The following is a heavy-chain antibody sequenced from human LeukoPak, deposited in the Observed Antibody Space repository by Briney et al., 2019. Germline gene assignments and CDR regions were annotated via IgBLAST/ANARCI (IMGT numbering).Heavy chain of an antibody. D-gene: IGHD2-15*01. CDR1: GFNFSNYA. V-gene: IGHV3-23*01. J-gene: IGHJ3*02. CDR2: ISGSGGSR. CDR3: AKDGYCSAGSCFSANDAFDI. Sequence: PGGSLRLSCSPSGFNFSNYAMTWVRQAPGRGLEWVSAISGSGGSRYYYESVKGRFTIYRDHSKKSMYLQMNRLRDEETAVYYCAKDGYCSAGSCFSANDAFDIWGQGTMVTVSS.